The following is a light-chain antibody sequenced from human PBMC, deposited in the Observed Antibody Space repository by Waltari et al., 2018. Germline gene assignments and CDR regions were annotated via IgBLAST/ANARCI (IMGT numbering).Light chain of an antibody. J-gene: IGLJ3*02. CDR3: QVRDLHTYRWV. Sequence: SLVLTQPPSVSVTPGQTAKITCGGDNIGDTGVPWYHQKPGQAPTLVGYVDSGRPHGNPGRLYGTKSGNTATLTILGVEGGDEADYYCQVRDLHTYRWVFGGGTKLTVL. CDR1: NIGDTG. V-gene: IGLV3-21*02. CDR2: VDS.